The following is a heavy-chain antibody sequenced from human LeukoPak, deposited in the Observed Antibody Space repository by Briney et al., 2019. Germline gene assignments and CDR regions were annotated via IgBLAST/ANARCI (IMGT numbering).Heavy chain of an antibody. D-gene: IGHD2/OR15-2a*01. CDR3: ARPTSKLGSFDY. CDR1: GGSISSSNYY. V-gene: IGHV4-39*01. Sequence: PSETLSLTCTVSGGSISSSNYYWGWIRQPPGTGLEWIGTIYHSGSTYYNPSLKSRISISVDTSKNQFSLKLRSVTAADTAVYYCARPTSKLGSFDYWGQGTLVTVSS. CDR2: IYHSGST. J-gene: IGHJ4*02.